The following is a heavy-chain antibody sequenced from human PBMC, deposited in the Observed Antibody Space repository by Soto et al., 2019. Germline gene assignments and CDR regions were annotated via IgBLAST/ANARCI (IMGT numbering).Heavy chain of an antibody. CDR3: ARGHDSNDN. Sequence: SETLSLTCAVSGGSISSGDYSWSWIRQPPGKGLEWIGYIYHSGSTYYNPSLESRVTISIDSSKNQFSLKLTSVTAADTAVYYCARGHDSNDNWGQGTLVTVSS. J-gene: IGHJ4*02. D-gene: IGHD3-22*01. CDR2: IYHSGST. CDR1: GGSISSGDYS. V-gene: IGHV4-30-2*01.